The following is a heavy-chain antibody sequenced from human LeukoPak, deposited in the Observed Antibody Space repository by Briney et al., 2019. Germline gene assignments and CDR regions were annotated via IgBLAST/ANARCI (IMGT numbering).Heavy chain of an antibody. V-gene: IGHV4-34*01. CDR2: INHSGST. Sequence: PSETLSLTCAVYGGSFSGYYWSWIRQPPGKGLEWIGEINHSGSTNYNPSLKSRVTISVDTSKNQFSLKLSSVTAADTAAYYCARGAVVVVAATTYYYYGMDVWGQGTTVTVSS. CDR3: ARGAVVVVAATTYYYYGMDV. J-gene: IGHJ6*02. CDR1: GGSFSGYY. D-gene: IGHD2-15*01.